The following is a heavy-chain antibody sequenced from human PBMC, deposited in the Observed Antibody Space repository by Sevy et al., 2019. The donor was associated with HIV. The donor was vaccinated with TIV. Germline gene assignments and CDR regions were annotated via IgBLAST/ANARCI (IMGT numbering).Heavy chain of an antibody. CDR3: ARSGSGRIQLWYFDY. CDR2: TYYRSNWYN. J-gene: IGHJ4*02. V-gene: IGHV6-1*01. Sequence: QSQTLSLTCAISGDSVSSNSAAWNWIRQSPSRGLEWLGRTYYRSNWYNDYAVTVKSRITINPDISKNQFSLQLNPVTPRDTAVDYCARSGSGRIQLWYFDYWGQGTLVTVSS. CDR1: GDSVSSNSAA. D-gene: IGHD5-18*01.